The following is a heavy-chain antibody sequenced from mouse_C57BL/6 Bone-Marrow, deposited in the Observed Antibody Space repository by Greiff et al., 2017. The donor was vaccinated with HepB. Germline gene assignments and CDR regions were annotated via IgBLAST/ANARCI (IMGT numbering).Heavy chain of an antibody. CDR1: GFTFSNYW. CDR3: TGEDYYGNSWFAY. D-gene: IGHD2-1*01. J-gene: IGHJ3*01. Sequence: EVQLQESGGGLVQPGGSMKLSCVASGFTFSNYWMNWVRQSPEKGLEWVAQIRLKSDNYATHYAESVKGRFTISRDDSKSSVYLQMNNLRAEDTGIYYCTGEDYYGNSWFAYWGQGTLVTVSA. V-gene: IGHV6-3*01. CDR2: IRLKSDNYAT.